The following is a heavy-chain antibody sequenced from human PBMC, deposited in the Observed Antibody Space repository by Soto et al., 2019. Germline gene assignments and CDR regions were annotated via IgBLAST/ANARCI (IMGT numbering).Heavy chain of an antibody. CDR2: IYYSGSP. D-gene: IGHD2-2*03. Sequence: SETLSLTCTVSGGSITSYYWSWIRQPPGKGLKWIGHIYYSGSPNYNPSLKSRVTISVDTSKSQFSLKLSSVTAADTAVYYCARHSGYCGTTSCYSWFDPWGQGTLVTVSS. V-gene: IGHV4-59*08. J-gene: IGHJ5*02. CDR3: ARHSGYCGTTSCYSWFDP. CDR1: GGSITSYY.